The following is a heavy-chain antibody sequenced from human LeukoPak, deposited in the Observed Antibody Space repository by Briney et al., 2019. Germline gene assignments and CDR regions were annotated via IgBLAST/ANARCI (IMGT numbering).Heavy chain of an antibody. V-gene: IGHV3-15*01. J-gene: IGHJ4*02. D-gene: IGHD3-10*01. Sequence: AGGSLRLSCAASGFTFSNAWMSWVRQAPGKGLEWVGRIKSKTDGGTTDYAAPVEGRFTISRDDSKNTLYLQMNSLKTEDTAVYYCTTDVWDYYGSGSPPDYWGQGTLVTVSS. CDR1: GFTFSNAW. CDR2: IKSKTDGGTT. CDR3: TTDVWDYYGSGSPPDY.